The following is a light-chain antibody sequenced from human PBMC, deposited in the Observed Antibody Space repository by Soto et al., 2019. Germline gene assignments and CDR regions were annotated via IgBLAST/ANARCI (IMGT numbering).Light chain of an antibody. J-gene: IGKJ1*01. CDR1: QAIRSD. CDR2: AAS. V-gene: IGKV1-6*01. CDR3: LQLYNYPRT. Sequence: AIPMTQSPSSLSASVGDRVTITCRASQAIRSDLAWYQQKPGMAPKFLIFAASNLQRGVLARFSGSGSGTDFTLTISSLQPEDFATYYCLQLYNYPRTFGQGTKV.